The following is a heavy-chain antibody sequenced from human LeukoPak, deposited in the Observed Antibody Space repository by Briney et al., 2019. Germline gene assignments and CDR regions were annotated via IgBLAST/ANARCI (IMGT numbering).Heavy chain of an antibody. V-gene: IGHV3-48*01. CDR3: ARDRPYSNGVFDY. Sequence: GGSLRLSCAASGFTFSSYSMNWVRQAPGKGLEWVSYISSSSSIIYYADSVKGRFTISRDNAKNSPYPQMNSLRAEDTAVYYCARDRPYSNGVFDYWGQGTLVTVSS. D-gene: IGHD5-18*01. J-gene: IGHJ4*02. CDR2: ISSSSSII. CDR1: GFTFSSYS.